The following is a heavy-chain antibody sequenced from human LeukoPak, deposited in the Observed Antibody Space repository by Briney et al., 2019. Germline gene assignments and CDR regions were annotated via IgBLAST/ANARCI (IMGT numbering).Heavy chain of an antibody. CDR3: AKGGGWSPAVLFDY. D-gene: IGHD6-19*01. Sequence: PGGSLRLSCAASGFTFSSYAMSWVRQAPGKGLEWVSAISGSGCSTYYADSVKGRFTISRDNSKNTLYLQMNSLRAEDTAVYYCAKGGGWSPAVLFDYWGQGTLVTVSS. J-gene: IGHJ4*02. CDR1: GFTFSSYA. CDR2: ISGSGCST. V-gene: IGHV3-23*01.